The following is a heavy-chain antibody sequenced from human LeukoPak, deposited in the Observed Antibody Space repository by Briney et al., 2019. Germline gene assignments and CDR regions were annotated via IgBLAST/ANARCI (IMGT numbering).Heavy chain of an antibody. D-gene: IGHD4-17*01. Sequence: AVKVSFKASGGAFSSYAISWVRQAPGQGLEWMGGIIPICGTANYAQKLQGRVTITSDESKSTAYMEMSSLRSEDTAVYYCARGSDGEYGGVYWGQGTLVTVSS. V-gene: IGHV1-69*13. CDR2: IIPICGTA. CDR3: ARGSDGEYGGVY. CDR1: GGAFSSYA. J-gene: IGHJ4*02.